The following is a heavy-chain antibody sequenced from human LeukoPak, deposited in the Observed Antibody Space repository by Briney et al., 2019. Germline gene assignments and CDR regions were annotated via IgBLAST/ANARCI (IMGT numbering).Heavy chain of an antibody. J-gene: IGHJ4*02. CDR1: GDSVSSNSAA. V-gene: IGHV6-1*01. CDR3: ARAGDLDFDY. Sequence: SQTLSLTCAISGDSVSSNSAAWNWIRQSPSRGLEWLGRTYYRSKWNNDYAVSVKSQIIINPDTSKNHFSLQLNSVTPEDTAAYYCARAGDLDFDYWGQGTLVTVSS. CDR2: TYYRSKWNN.